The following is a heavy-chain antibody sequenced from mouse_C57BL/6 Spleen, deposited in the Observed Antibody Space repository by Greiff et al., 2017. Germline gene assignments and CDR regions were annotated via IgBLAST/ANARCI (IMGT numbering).Heavy chain of an antibody. CDR1: GYTFTSYW. V-gene: IGHV1-59*01. D-gene: IGHD2-1*01. Sequence: QVQLQQSGAELVRPGTSVKLSCKASGYTFTSYWMHWVKQRPGQGLEWIGVIDPSDSYTNYNQKFKGKATLTVDTSSSTAYMQLNSLTSEDSAVYYGARFVVYYGSYEGFADWGQGTLVTVSA. CDR3: ARFVVYYGSYEGFAD. CDR2: IDPSDSYT. J-gene: IGHJ3*01.